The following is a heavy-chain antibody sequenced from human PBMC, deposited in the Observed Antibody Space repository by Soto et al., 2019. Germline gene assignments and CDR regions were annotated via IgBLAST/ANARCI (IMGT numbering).Heavy chain of an antibody. CDR1: GGSFSGYY. D-gene: IGHD3-3*01. CDR2: INHSGST. V-gene: IGHV4-34*01. J-gene: IGHJ5*02. Sequence: PSETLSLTCAVYGGSFSGYYWSWIRQPPGKGLEWIGEINHSGSTNYNPSLKSRVTISVDTSKNQFSLKLSSVTAADTAVYYCARTRAYDFWSGYYSWFDPWGQGTLVTVSS. CDR3: ARTRAYDFWSGYYSWFDP.